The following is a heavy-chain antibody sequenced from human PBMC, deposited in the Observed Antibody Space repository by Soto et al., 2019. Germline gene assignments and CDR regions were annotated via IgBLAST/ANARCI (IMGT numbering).Heavy chain of an antibody. V-gene: IGHV4-4*02. Sequence: SETLSLTCAASGGSISSSNWWSWVRQPPGKGLEWIGEIYHSGSTNYNPSLKSRVTISVDKSKNQFSLKLSSVTTADTAVYYCARDLHSKVDTAMVTRYYYGMDVWGQGTTVTVSS. CDR3: ARDLHSKVDTAMVTRYYYGMDV. D-gene: IGHD5-18*01. CDR1: GGSISSSNW. J-gene: IGHJ6*02. CDR2: IYHSGST.